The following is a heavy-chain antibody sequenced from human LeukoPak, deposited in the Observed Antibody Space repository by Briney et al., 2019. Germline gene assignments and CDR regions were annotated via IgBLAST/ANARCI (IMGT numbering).Heavy chain of an antibody. CDR1: GFTFSIYA. V-gene: IGHV3-30*04. J-gene: IGHJ4*02. D-gene: IGHD3-22*01. Sequence: GRPLRLSCEASGFTFSIYAMHWVRQAPGKGLEWGAVISYDGSNEYYADSVKGRFTISRDNSKNMLYLQMNSLTAEDTSVYYCVGDSSGYYPTFDYWGQGTLVAVSS. CDR3: VGDSSGYYPTFDY. CDR2: ISYDGSNE.